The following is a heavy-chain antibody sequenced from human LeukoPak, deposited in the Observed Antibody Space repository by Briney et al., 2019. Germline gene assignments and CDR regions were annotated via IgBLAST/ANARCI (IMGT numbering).Heavy chain of an antibody. J-gene: IGHJ4*02. D-gene: IGHD6-19*01. CDR3: ARTDAVAGPLDY. CDR2: INSDGSST. CDR1: GFTFSSYW. V-gene: IGHV3-74*01. Sequence: PGGSLRLSCAASGFTFSSYWMHWVRKAPGKGLAWVSRINSDGSSTSYADSVKGRFTISRDNAKNTLYLQMNSLRAEDTAVYYCARTDAVAGPLDYWGQGTLVTVSS.